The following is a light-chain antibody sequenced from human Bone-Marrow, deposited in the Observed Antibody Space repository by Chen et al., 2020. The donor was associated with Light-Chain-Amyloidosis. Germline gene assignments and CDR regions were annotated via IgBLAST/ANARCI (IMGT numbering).Light chain of an antibody. CDR1: SGSVSTSYY. CDR3: VLYMGSGIWV. J-gene: IGLJ3*02. CDR2: STN. Sequence: QTVVTPEPSFSVSPGGTVTLTCGLSSGSVSTSYYPSWYHQTPGQAPRTRIYSTNTRSTGVPDRFSGSILGSKAALTITGAQADDESDYYCVLYMGSGIWVFGGGTNLTVL. V-gene: IGLV8-61*01.